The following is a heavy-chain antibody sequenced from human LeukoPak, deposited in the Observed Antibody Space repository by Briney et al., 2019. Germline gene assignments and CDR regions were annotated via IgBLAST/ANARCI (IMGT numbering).Heavy chain of an antibody. V-gene: IGHV3-30*18. CDR1: GFTFSSYG. J-gene: IGHJ4*02. Sequence: GRSLRLSCAASGFTFSSYGMHWVRQAPGKGLEWVAVISYDGSNKYYADSVKGRFTISRDNSKNTLYLQMNSLRAEDTAVYYCAKAANEWELLAGHFDYWGQGTLVTVSS. CDR3: AKAANEWELLAGHFDY. D-gene: IGHD1-26*01. CDR2: ISYDGSNK.